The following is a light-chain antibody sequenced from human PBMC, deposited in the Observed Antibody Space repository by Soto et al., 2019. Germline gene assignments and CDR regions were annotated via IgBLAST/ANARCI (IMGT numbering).Light chain of an antibody. CDR3: LSYDGSLSAKV. Sequence: QSVLTQPPSVSGAPGQRVTVSCTGSSSNIGAGYDVHWYQQLPGTAPKLLIYGNNNRPSRVPDRFSGSKSGTSASLAITGLQAEDEADYYCLSYDGSLSAKVFGGGTKLTVL. CDR2: GNN. V-gene: IGLV1-40*01. CDR1: SSNIGAGYD. J-gene: IGLJ2*01.